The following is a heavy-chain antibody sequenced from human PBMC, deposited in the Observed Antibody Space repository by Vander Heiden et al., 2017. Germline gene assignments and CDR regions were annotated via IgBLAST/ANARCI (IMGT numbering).Heavy chain of an antibody. CDR2: ISDSGATT. J-gene: IGHJ4*02. CDR1: VFSFSSYG. D-gene: IGHD3-10*01. CDR3: AKTAFGQGY. Sequence: EVQLLESGGGVVQPGGSLRLFCAASVFSFSSYGMSWVGRAPGKGLEWVSAISDSGATTDDADSVKGRFTITRDNSKNTLYLKMNSLRAEDTAVYDCAKTAFGQGYWGQGTLVNVSS. V-gene: IGHV3-23*01.